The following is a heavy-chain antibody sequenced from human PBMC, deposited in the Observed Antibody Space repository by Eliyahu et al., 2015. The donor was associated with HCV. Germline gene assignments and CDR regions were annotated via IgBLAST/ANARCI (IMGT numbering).Heavy chain of an antibody. CDR3: ARHCWDSSGYYNWFDP. CDR2: IYYSGST. Sequence: GLVKPSETLSLTCTVSGGSISSSSYYWGWIRQPPGKGLEWIGSIYYSGSTYYNPSLKSRVTISVDTSKNQFSLKLSSVTAADTAVYYCARHCWDSSGYYNWFDPWGQGTLVTVSS. CDR1: GGSISSSSYY. V-gene: IGHV4-39*01. D-gene: IGHD3-22*01. J-gene: IGHJ5*02.